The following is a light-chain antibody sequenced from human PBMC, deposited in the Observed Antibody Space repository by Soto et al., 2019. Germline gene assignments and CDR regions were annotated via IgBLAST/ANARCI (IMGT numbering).Light chain of an antibody. CDR2: GAS. V-gene: IGKV3-20*01. J-gene: IGKJ5*01. Sequence: IVLTHSPGTLSLSRGERATLSSRSGQSVSSNYLAWYQQKPGQAPRLLIYGASSRATGIPDKFSGSGSGTDITLTIDGLEPEDFAVYYCQQYGYSPITFGQGTRLEIK. CDR1: QSVSSNY. CDR3: QQYGYSPIT.